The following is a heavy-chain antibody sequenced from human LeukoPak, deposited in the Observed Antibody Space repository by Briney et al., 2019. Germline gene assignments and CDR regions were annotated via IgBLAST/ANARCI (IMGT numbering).Heavy chain of an antibody. D-gene: IGHD3-10*01. CDR2: INPSGGST. J-gene: IGHJ6*02. V-gene: IGHV1-46*01. CDR3: ARGRVGVRGVMYYYGMDV. Sequence: GASVKVSCKASGYTFTSYYMHWVRQAPGQGLEWMGIINPSGGSTSYAQKFQGRVTMTRDTSTSTVYMELSSLRSEDTAVYYCARGRVGVRGVMYYYGMDVWGQGTTVTVSS. CDR1: GYTFTSYY.